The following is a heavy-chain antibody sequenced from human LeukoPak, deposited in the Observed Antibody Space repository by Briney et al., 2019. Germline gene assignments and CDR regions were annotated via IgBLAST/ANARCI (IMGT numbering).Heavy chain of an antibody. CDR3: ARDSYDSSGYPSFGY. V-gene: IGHV3-21*01. D-gene: IGHD3-22*01. Sequence: GGSVRLSCAASGFTFTTYSMNWVRQAPGKGLEWVSSISSSSSYRYYADSVKGRFHISRDNAKNSLYLQMNSLTAEDTALYYCARDSYDSSGYPSFGYWGRGPRLRVSS. CDR2: ISSSSSYR. J-gene: IGHJ4*02. CDR1: GFTFTTYS.